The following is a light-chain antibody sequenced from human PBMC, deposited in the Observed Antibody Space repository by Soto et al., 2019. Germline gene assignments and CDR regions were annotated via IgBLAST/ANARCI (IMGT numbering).Light chain of an antibody. Sequence: DIQLTQSPSFLSASVGDRVTITCRASQGLSSYLAWYQQKPGKAPKLLIYAASTLQSGVPSRFSGSGAGTEFTLTISSLQPEDFATYYCQQLNSYPRITFGHGTRLEIK. J-gene: IGKJ5*01. CDR2: AAS. CDR1: QGLSSY. V-gene: IGKV1-9*01. CDR3: QQLNSYPRIT.